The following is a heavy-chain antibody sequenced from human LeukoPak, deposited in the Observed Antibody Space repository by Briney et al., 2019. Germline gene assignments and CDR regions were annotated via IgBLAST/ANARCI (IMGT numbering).Heavy chain of an antibody. J-gene: IGHJ6*02. CDR1: GFTFGDYA. CDR2: IRSKAYGGTT. V-gene: IGHV3-49*03. Sequence: PGGSLRLFCTASGFTFGDYAMSWFRQAPGKGLEWVGFIRSKAYGGTTEYAASVKRRFTISRDDSKSIAYLQMNSLKTEDTAVYYCTRASYSYGFYGMDVWGQGTAITVSS. CDR3: TRASYSYGFYGMDV. D-gene: IGHD5-18*01.